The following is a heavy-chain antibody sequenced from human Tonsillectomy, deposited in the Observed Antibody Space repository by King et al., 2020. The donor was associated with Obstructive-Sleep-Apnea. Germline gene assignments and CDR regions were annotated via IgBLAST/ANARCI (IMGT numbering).Heavy chain of an antibody. CDR1: GYTFTDYY. CDR3: ASENKGEGSTPDY. D-gene: IGHD3-16*01. V-gene: IGHV1-2*02. J-gene: IGHJ4*02. CDR2: INTDSGDT. Sequence: VQLVQSGAEVKKPGASVKVSCEASGYTFTDYYVHWVRQAPGQGLEWMGRINTDSGDTKYAQNFQGRVTMARDTSISTAYMELSRLTSYDTAMDYCASENKGEGSTPDYWGQGTLVTVSS.